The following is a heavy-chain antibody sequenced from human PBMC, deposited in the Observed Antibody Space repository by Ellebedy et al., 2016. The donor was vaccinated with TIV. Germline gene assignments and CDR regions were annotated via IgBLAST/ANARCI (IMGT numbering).Heavy chain of an antibody. Sequence: MPSETLSLTCTVSGGSISTYYWSWIRQPPGKGLEWIGYIHYSGTSNYNPSLKSRVTVSVDPSKNHFSLKLRSVTAADTAVYYCARDLMASGWFDPWGQGTLVTVSS. V-gene: IGHV4-59*01. CDR3: ARDLMASGWFDP. CDR2: IHYSGTS. CDR1: GGSISTYY. J-gene: IGHJ5*02. D-gene: IGHD3-10*01.